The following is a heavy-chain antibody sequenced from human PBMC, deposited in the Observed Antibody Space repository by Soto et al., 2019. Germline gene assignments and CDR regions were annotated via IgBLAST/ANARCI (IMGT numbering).Heavy chain of an antibody. CDR3: ARVYPLEISYYYYGMDV. D-gene: IGHD3-3*01. J-gene: IGHJ6*02. Sequence: AVKVSCKASGGTFSSYAISWVRQAPGQGLEWMGGIIPILGTANYAQKFQGRVTITADESTSTAYMELSSLRSEDTAVYYCARVYPLEISYYYYGMDVWGQGTTVTVSS. V-gene: IGHV1-69*01. CDR2: IIPILGTA. CDR1: GGTFSSYA.